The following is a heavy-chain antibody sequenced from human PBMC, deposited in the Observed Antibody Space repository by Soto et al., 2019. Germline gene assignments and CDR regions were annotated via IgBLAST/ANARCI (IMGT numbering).Heavy chain of an antibody. Sequence: GGSLRLSCAASGFTFSRYWMNWVRQAPGKGLEWVANIKQDGTEKNYVDSVKGRFTIPRDNARNSLYLQMDSLRAEDTAVYFCARGDTPMITGMDSFDIWGQGTMVTVSS. CDR2: IKQDGTEK. V-gene: IGHV3-7*01. J-gene: IGHJ3*02. D-gene: IGHD5-18*01. CDR1: GFTFSRYW. CDR3: ARGDTPMITGMDSFDI.